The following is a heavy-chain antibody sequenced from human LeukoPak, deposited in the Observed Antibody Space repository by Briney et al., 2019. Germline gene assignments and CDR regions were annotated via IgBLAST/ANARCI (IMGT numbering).Heavy chain of an antibody. V-gene: IGHV3-7*04. CDR1: GISFSSYW. D-gene: IGHD4-17*01. J-gene: IGHJ4*02. Sequence: GGSLRLSCAASGISFSSYWMSWVRQAPGKGLEWVANIKRDGSEKYYVDPVKGRFTISRDNAKNSLYLEMNSLRAEDTAVYYCARYGDHGNYFDCWGQGTLVTVSS. CDR3: ARYGDHGNYFDC. CDR2: IKRDGSEK.